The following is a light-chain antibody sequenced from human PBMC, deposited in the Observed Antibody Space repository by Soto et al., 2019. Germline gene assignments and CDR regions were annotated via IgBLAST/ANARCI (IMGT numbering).Light chain of an antibody. CDR3: QQYNTWLWT. J-gene: IGKJ1*01. Sequence: EVVMTQSPATLSVSPGERATLSCRASQNVNANLAWYQQKPGQAPRLLIHGASTRATGIPARFSGSGFGTEFILTLSSLQSEDFAFYYCQQYNTWLWTFGQGTKVE. CDR1: QNVNAN. V-gene: IGKV3-15*01. CDR2: GAS.